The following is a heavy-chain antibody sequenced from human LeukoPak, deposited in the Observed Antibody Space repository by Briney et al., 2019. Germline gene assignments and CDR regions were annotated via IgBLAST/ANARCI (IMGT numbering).Heavy chain of an antibody. CDR2: INPSGGST. V-gene: IGHV1-46*01. D-gene: IGHD3-10*01. CDR3: ARDIGSGSYY. CDR1: GYTFTSYY. Sequence: ASVKVSCKASGYTFTSYYMHCVRQAPGQGLEWMGIINPSGGSTTYAQMFQGRVTMTRETTTRTVYMELSSLRSEDTAVYYCARDIGSGSYYWGQGTLVTVSS. J-gene: IGHJ4*02.